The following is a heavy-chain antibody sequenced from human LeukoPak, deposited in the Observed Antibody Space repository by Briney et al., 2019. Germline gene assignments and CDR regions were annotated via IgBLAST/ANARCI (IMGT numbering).Heavy chain of an antibody. Sequence: SGGSLRLSCAASGFSVSSNYMSWVRQAPGKGLEWVSVIYSGGSTGYADSVKGRFTISRDNAKNSLYLQMNSLRAEDTALYHCARRAAAGRGAFDIWGQGTMVTVSS. V-gene: IGHV3-53*01. D-gene: IGHD6-13*01. CDR3: ARRAAAGRGAFDI. J-gene: IGHJ3*02. CDR2: IYSGGST. CDR1: GFSVSSNY.